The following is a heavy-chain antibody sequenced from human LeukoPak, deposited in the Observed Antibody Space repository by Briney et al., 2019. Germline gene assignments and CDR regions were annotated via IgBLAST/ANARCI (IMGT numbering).Heavy chain of an antibody. D-gene: IGHD3-10*01. V-gene: IGHV1-2*06. CDR3: ARVVYGSGSYYNDY. CDR2: INPNSGGT. Sequence: ASVKVSCKASGYTFTGYYMHWVRQAPGQGLEWMGRINPNSGGTNYAQKFQGRVTMTRDTSISTAHMELSRLRSDDTAVYYCARVVYGSGSYYNDYWGQGTLVTVSS. J-gene: IGHJ4*02. CDR1: GYTFTGYY.